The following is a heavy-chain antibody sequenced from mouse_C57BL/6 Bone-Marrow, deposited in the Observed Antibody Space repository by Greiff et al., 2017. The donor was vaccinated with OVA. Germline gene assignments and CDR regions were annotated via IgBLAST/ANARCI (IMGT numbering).Heavy chain of an antibody. J-gene: IGHJ2*01. CDR3: ARGGPYYYGSSYDYFDY. V-gene: IGHV5-16*01. CDR2: INYDGSST. D-gene: IGHD1-1*01. Sequence: EVKLMESEGGLVQPGSSMKLSCTASGFTFSDYYMAWVRQVPEKGLEWVANINYDGSSTYYLDSLKSRFIISRDNAKNILYLQMSSLKSEDTATYYCARGGPYYYGSSYDYFDYWGQGTTLTVSS. CDR1: GFTFSDYY.